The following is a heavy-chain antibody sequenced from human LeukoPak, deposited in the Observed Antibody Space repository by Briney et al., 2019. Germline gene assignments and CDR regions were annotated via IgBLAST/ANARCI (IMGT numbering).Heavy chain of an antibody. V-gene: IGHV3-23*01. CDR1: GFTFSSYA. CDR2: ISGSGGDT. D-gene: IGHD5-18*01. CDR3: AKDIGERGYKDY. Sequence: GGSLRLSCAASGFTFSSYAMSWVRQAPGKGLEWVSVISGSGGDTDYADSVKGRFTISRDNSKNTLYLQMNSLRTEDTAFYYCAKDIGERGYKDYWGQGTLVTVSS. J-gene: IGHJ4*02.